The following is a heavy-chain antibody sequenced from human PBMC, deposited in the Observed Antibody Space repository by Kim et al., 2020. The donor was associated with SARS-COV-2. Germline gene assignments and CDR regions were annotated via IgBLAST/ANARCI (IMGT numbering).Heavy chain of an antibody. CDR3: ATSYGGNSATDY. V-gene: IGHV3-21*01. D-gene: IGHD4-17*01. CDR1: GFTFSSYS. CDR2: ISSSSSYI. Sequence: GGSLRLSCAASGFTFSSYSMNWVRQAPGKGLEWVSSISSSSSYIYYADSVKGRFTISRDNAKNSLYLQMNSLRAEDTAVYYCATSYGGNSATDYWGQGTLVTVSS. J-gene: IGHJ4*02.